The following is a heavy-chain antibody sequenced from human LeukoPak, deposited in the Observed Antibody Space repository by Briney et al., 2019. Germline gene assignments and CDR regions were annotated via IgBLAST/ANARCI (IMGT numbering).Heavy chain of an antibody. D-gene: IGHD3-22*01. CDR2: IWYDGSNK. CDR1: GFTFSSYG. J-gene: IGHJ4*02. V-gene: IGHV3-33*01. Sequence: GGSLRLSCAASGFTFSSYGMHWVRQAPGKGLEWVAVIWYDGSNKHYADSVKGRFTISRDNSKNTLYLQMNSLRAEDTAVYYCARDGINYYDSSGYFDYWGQGTLVTVSS. CDR3: ARDGINYYDSSGYFDY.